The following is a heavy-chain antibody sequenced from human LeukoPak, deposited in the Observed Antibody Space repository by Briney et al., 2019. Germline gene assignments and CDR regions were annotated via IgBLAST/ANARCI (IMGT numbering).Heavy chain of an antibody. CDR3: ARDTSILVQTYYYDSSAYPNDY. CDR2: INPNRGGT. D-gene: IGHD3-22*01. CDR1: GYTFTGYY. J-gene: IGHJ4*02. Sequence: ASVKVSCKASGYTFTGYYMHWVRQAPGQGLEWMGWINPNRGGTNYAQKFQGRVTITRDTSISTAYMELSRLRADDTAVYYCARDTSILVQTYYYDSSAYPNDYWGQGTLVTVSS. V-gene: IGHV1-2*02.